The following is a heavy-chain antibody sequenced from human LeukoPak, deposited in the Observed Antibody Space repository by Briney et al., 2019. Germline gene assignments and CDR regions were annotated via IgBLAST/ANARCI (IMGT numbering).Heavy chain of an antibody. CDR2: ISGSGGST. D-gene: IGHD2-15*01. V-gene: IGHV3-23*01. J-gene: IGHJ6*02. CDR1: GFTFSSYA. CDR3: AKDRWGGVKRSRIYCSGGSCYSDRRYYGMDV. Sequence: GGSLRLSCAASGFTFSSYAMSWVRQAPGKGLEWVSAISGSGGSTYYADSVKGRFTISRGNSKNTLYLQMNSLRAEDTAVYYCAKDRWGGVKRSRIYCSGGSCYSDRRYYGMDVWGQGTTVTVSS.